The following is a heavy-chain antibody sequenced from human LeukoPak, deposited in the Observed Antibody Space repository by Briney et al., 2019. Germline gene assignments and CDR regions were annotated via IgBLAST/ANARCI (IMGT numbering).Heavy chain of an antibody. CDR1: GGSISSYY. J-gene: IGHJ6*02. V-gene: IGHV4-4*07. CDR2: IYTSGST. Sequence: SETLSLTCTVSGGSISSYYWSWIRQPAGKGLGWIGRIYTSGSTNYNPSLKSRVTISVDTSKNQFSLKLSSVTAADTAVYYCARDSDSSGWNYYYGMDVWGQGTTVTVSS. D-gene: IGHD6-19*01. CDR3: ARDSDSSGWNYYYGMDV.